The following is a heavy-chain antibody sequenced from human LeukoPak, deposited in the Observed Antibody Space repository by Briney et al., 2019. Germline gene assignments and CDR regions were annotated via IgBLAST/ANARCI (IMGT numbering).Heavy chain of an antibody. CDR1: GGPISSYH. D-gene: IGHD6-13*01. CDR3: ARDYAAGTGFDY. CDR2: FYYSGST. V-gene: IGHV4-59*01. J-gene: IGHJ4*02. Sequence: SETLSLTCTVSGGPISSYHWSWLPQPPGEGVEWIGYFYYSGSTNYNPSLKSRVTISVDTSKNQFSLKLSSVTAADTAVYYCARDYAAGTGFDYWGQGTLVTVSS.